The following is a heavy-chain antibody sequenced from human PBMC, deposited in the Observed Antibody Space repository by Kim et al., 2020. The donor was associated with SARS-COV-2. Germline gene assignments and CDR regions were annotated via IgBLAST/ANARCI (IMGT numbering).Heavy chain of an antibody. Sequence: SVKVSCKASGGTFSSYAISWVRQAPGQGLEWMGGIIPIFGTANYAQKFQGRVTITADESTSTAYMELSSLRSEDTAVYYCARGDRDVERYYYGMDVWGQGTTVTVSS. J-gene: IGHJ6*02. CDR1: GGTFSSYA. V-gene: IGHV1-69*13. CDR2: IIPIFGTA. CDR3: ARGDRDVERYYYGMDV.